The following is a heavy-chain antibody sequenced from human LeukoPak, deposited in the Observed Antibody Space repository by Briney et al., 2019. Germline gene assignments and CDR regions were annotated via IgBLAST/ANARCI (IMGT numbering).Heavy chain of an antibody. Sequence: PSETLSLTCTVSGDSISGSSYYWTWVRQPPGKGLEWVASISYSGRTYYNPSLKSRVTISVDTSKNQFSLKLSSVTAADTAVYYCARGSPWTGYYRATLKYYFDYWGQGTLVTVSS. J-gene: IGHJ4*02. D-gene: IGHD3/OR15-3a*01. CDR1: GDSISGSSYY. CDR3: ARGSPWTGYYRATLKYYFDY. CDR2: ISYSGRT. V-gene: IGHV4-39*07.